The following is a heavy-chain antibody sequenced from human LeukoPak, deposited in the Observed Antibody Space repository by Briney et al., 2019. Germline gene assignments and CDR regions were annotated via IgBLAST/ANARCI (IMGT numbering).Heavy chain of an antibody. CDR3: ASDVLGRDGYNYLDAFDI. CDR1: GGTFSSYA. Sequence: SVKVSCKASGGTFSSYAISWVRQAPGQGLEWMGGIIPIFGTANYAQKFQGRVTITTDESTSTAYMELSSLRSEDTAVYYCASDVLGRDGYNYLDAFDIWGQGTMVTVPS. CDR2: IIPIFGTA. V-gene: IGHV1-69*05. D-gene: IGHD5-24*01. J-gene: IGHJ3*02.